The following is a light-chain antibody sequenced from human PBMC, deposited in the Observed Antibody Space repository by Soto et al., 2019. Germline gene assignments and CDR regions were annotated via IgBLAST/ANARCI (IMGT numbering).Light chain of an antibody. J-gene: IGLJ1*01. Sequence: QSVLTQPASVSGSPGQSITISCTGTSSDLGGYNFVSWYQHHPGKAPKLMIYQVSNRPSGVSNRFSGSKSGNTASLTISGLQAEDEADYYCCSYVGSYSYVFGTGTKVTVL. CDR2: QVS. CDR3: CSYVGSYSYV. V-gene: IGLV2-14*01. CDR1: SSDLGGYNF.